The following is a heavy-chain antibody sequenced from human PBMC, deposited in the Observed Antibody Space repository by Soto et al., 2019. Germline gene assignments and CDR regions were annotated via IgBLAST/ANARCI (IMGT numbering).Heavy chain of an antibody. CDR1: GYTFTTYA. J-gene: IGHJ4*02. D-gene: IGHD2-15*01. V-gene: IGHV1-3*01. Sequence: ASVKVSCKASGYTFTTYAMHWVRQAPGQRHEWMGWIHAGNGNTKYAQKFQGRVTLSRDTSASTAYMELNSLRSEDTAVYYCARVPRLGGPGYFDYWGQGTLVTVSS. CDR2: IHAGNGNT. CDR3: ARVPRLGGPGYFDY.